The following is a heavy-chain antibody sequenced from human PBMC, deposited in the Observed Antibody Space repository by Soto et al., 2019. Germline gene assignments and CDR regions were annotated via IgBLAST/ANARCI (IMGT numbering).Heavy chain of an antibody. J-gene: IGHJ4*02. CDR2: MEPSSGRT. Sequence: QVQLVQSGAEARVPGASVKVSCKASGYSFTGLDINWVRQTTGQGLEWMGWMEPSSGRTGYAQKFQGRVTMTRDTSINTAYMELSSLTSDDTAFYYCARGVTAGVDYWGPGTLVTVSS. CDR3: ARGVTAGVDY. V-gene: IGHV1-8*01. CDR1: GYSFTGLD. D-gene: IGHD2-21*02.